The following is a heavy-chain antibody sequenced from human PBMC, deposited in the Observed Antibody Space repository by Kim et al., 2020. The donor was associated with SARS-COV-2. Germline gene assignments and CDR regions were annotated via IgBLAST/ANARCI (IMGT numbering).Heavy chain of an antibody. CDR3: ARGNIVVNPNRVWYFDL. J-gene: IGHJ2*01. Sequence: SETLSLTCAVYGGSFSGYYWSWIRQPPGKGLEWIGEINHSGSTNYNPSLKSRDTISVDTSKNQFSLKLSSVTAADTAVYYCARGNIVVNPNRVWYFDLWGRGTPITVSS. D-gene: IGHD2-21*01. CDR1: GGSFSGYY. V-gene: IGHV4-34*01. CDR2: INHSGST.